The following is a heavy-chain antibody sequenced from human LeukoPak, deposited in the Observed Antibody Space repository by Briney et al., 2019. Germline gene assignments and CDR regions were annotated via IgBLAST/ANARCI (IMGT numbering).Heavy chain of an antibody. V-gene: IGHV3-23*01. Sequence: RPGGSLRLSCAASGFTFSSYAMSWVRQAPGKGLEWVSAISGSGGSTYYADSVKDRFTISRDNAKNSLYLQMNSLRAEDTAVYYCARDGKADYYGSGNPPRYWYFDLWGRGTLVTVSS. CDR3: ARDGKADYYGSGNPPRYWYFDL. J-gene: IGHJ2*01. CDR2: ISGSGGST. CDR1: GFTFSSYA. D-gene: IGHD3-10*01.